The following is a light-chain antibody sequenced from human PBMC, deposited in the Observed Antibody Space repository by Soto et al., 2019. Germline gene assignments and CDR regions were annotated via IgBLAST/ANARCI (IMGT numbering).Light chain of an antibody. J-gene: IGLJ1*01. CDR2: TNX. V-gene: IGLV1-47*01. CDR1: TSNIGSNY. Sequence: QSVLTQPPSASGTPGQGVTISCSGSTSNIGSNYVYWYQQLPGTAPKLLISTNXXXXAGLPEXFSRYNSGTHASLAISGLRSEDEADYFCATWDDSLNGFYVFGTRTKVNAL. CDR3: ATWDDSLNGFYV.